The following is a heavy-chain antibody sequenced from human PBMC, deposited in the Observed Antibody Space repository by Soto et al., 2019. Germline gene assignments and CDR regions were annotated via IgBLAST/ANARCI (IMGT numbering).Heavy chain of an antibody. CDR1: GFTFSSYG. CDR3: AKGREEGYSSGWYFFDY. Sequence: QVQLVESGGGVVQPGRSLRLSCAASGFTFSSYGMHWVRQAPGKGLEWVAVISYDGSNKYYADSVKGRFTISRDNSKNTLYLQMNSLRAEDTAVYYCAKGREEGYSSGWYFFDYWGQGTLVTVSS. CDR2: ISYDGSNK. D-gene: IGHD6-19*01. V-gene: IGHV3-30*18. J-gene: IGHJ4*02.